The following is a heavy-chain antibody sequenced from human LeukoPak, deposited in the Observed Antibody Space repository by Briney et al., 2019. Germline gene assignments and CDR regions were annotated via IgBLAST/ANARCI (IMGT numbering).Heavy chain of an antibody. Sequence: SETLSLTCTASGGSFSSSGYDWSWIRQNPGKGLEWIGYIYDSGSTYYNPSLKSRVTISLDTSKNQFSLKLTSVTAADTALYYCARDQSGGIANWAFDFWGQGIMVAVSS. J-gene: IGHJ3*01. CDR3: ARDQSGGIANWAFDF. V-gene: IGHV4-31*03. CDR2: IYDSGST. D-gene: IGHD2-15*01. CDR1: GGSFSSSGYD.